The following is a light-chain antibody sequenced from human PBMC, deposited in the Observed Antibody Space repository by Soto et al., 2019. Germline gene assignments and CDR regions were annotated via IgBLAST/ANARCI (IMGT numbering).Light chain of an antibody. J-gene: IGLJ1*01. CDR3: FSYAGSNTYV. CDR1: SSDVGTYNL. CDR2: EGS. V-gene: IGLV2-23*01. Sequence: QSALTQPASVSGSPGQSITISCTGTSSDVGTYNLVSWYQLHPGKAPELMIYEGSKRPSEISDRFSGSRSGNTTSLTISGLQNEDEADYYCFSYAGSNTYVFGTGTKVTVL.